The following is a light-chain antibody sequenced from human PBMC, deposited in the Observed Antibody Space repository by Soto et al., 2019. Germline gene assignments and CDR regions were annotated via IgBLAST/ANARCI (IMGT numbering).Light chain of an antibody. CDR3: QQYVISVT. V-gene: IGKV3-20*01. Sequence: ETVMTQSPATLSVSPGERATLSCRASQSVSSKLAWYQQKPGQAPRLLIYGASNRATGIPERISGSGSGTDFTLTIGRLEPQDSAMYYCQQYVISVTFGQGTRLEIK. CDR2: GAS. J-gene: IGKJ5*01. CDR1: QSVSSK.